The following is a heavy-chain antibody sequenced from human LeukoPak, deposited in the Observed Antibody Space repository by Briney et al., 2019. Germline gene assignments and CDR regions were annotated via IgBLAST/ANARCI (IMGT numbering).Heavy chain of an antibody. J-gene: IGHJ5*02. CDR3: ARDNSIGGRGWWFDP. CDR2: INPSGGST. Sequence: ASVKVSCKASGYTFTSYYIHWVRQAPGEGLEWMGIINPSGGSTSYAQKFQGRVTMTRDMSTSTVYMELSSLRSEDTAVYYCARDNSIGGRGWWFDPWGQGTLVTVSS. D-gene: IGHD4-23*01. V-gene: IGHV1-46*01. CDR1: GYTFTSYY.